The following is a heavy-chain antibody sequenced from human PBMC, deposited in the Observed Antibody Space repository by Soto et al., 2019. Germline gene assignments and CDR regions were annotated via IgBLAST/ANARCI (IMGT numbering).Heavy chain of an antibody. J-gene: IGHJ4*02. CDR3: SRERESASEH. CDR1: GGSISSSTYH. CDR2: IYYTGTT. Sequence: SETLSLTCTVSGGSISSSTYHWAWIRQPPGKGLEWIAGIYYTGTTYYSPSLKSRVTISVDTSKNHFSLKLSSVTAADTAVYYCSRERESASEHWGQGTLVTVSS. V-gene: IGHV4-39*02.